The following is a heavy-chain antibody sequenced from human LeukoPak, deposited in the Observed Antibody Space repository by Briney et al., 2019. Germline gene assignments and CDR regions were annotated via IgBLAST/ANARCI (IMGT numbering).Heavy chain of an antibody. CDR2: ISWNSGSI. CDR1: GFTFDDYA. D-gene: IGHD2-2*01. V-gene: IGHV3-9*01. Sequence: PGGSLRLSCAASGFTFDDYAMHWVRQAPGKGLEWVSGISWNSGSIGYAGSVKGRFTISRDNAKNSLYLQMNSLRAEDTALYYCAKDNCSSTSCYSTGMDVWGQGTTVTVSS. J-gene: IGHJ6*02. CDR3: AKDNCSSTSCYSTGMDV.